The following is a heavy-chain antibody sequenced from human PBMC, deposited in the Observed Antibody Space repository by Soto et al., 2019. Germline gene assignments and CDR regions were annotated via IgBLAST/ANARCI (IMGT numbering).Heavy chain of an antibody. D-gene: IGHD2-15*01. CDR3: AMRLCIGGSCYGEYFQH. CDR2: ISPDGDST. CDR1: GFTFSSYW. V-gene: IGHV3-74*01. Sequence: GGSLRLSCAASGFTFSSYWMYWVRQAPGKGPLWVSRISPDGDSTSYADPVKGRFTISRDNAKNTVDLQMNSLRAEDTAVYYCAMRLCIGGSCYGEYFQHWGQGTLVTVS. J-gene: IGHJ1*01.